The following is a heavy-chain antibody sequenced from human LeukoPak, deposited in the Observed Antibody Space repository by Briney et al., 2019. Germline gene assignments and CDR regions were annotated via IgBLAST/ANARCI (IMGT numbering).Heavy chain of an antibody. D-gene: IGHD2-2*01. CDR3: ARDRYQLPSD. J-gene: IGHJ4*02. Sequence: PSQTLSLTCTVSGGSISSGSYYWSWIRQPAGKGLEWIGRIYTSGSTNYNPSLKSRVTISVDTSKNQFSLKLSSVTAADTAVYYCARDRYQLPSDWGQGTLVTVSS. CDR2: IYTSGST. V-gene: IGHV4-61*02. CDR1: GGSISSGSYY.